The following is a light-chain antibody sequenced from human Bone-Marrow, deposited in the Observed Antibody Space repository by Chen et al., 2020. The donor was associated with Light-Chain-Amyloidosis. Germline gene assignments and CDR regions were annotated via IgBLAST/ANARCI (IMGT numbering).Light chain of an antibody. Sequence: SYVLTPPSSVSVAPRQTATMPCGGNNIGTTSVHWYQQTPGQAPLLVVYDDSDRPSGIPERLSGTNAGNTATLTISRVEAGDEADYYCQVWDRSSDRPVFGGGTKLTVL. V-gene: IGLV3-21*02. CDR1: NIGTTS. CDR2: DDS. CDR3: QVWDRSSDRPV. J-gene: IGLJ3*02.